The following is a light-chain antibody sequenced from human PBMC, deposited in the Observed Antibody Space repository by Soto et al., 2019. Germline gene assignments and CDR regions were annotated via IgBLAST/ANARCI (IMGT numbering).Light chain of an antibody. J-gene: IGLJ1*01. CDR2: EVS. Sequence: QSALTQPASVSGSPGQSITISCTGTFSDVGGYNYVSWYQQHPGKAPKLIIYEVSNRPSGVSNRFSGSKSGHTASLTISGLQSEDEADYFCTSYTSSTTLDVFGTGTKVTVL. CDR1: FSDVGGYNY. V-gene: IGLV2-14*01. CDR3: TSYTSSTTLDV.